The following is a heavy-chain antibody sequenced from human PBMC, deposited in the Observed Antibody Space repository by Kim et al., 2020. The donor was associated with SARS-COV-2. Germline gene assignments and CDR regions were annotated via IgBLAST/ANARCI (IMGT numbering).Heavy chain of an antibody. CDR2: IYYSGST. J-gene: IGHJ4*02. Sequence: SETLSLTCTVSGGSISSYYWSWIRQPPGKGLEWIGDIYYSGSTNYNPSLKSRVTISVDTSKNQFSLKLSSVTTADTAVYYCARDRVRGGIDYWGQGTLVT. CDR1: GGSISSYY. V-gene: IGHV4-59*01. CDR3: ARDRVRGGIDY. D-gene: IGHD1-26*01.